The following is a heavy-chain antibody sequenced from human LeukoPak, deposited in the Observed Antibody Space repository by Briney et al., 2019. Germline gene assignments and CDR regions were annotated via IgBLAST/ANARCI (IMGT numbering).Heavy chain of an antibody. D-gene: IGHD3-16*01. J-gene: IGHJ4*02. Sequence: PGGSLRLSCVASGLSFSSYNMNWVRQAPGRGLEWVSSISRSASNICYADSVKGRFTISRDNAKNSFYLQMNSLRAEDTAVFYCARDPEGFGATYFDYWGQGTLVTVSS. CDR2: ISRSASNI. V-gene: IGHV3-21*01. CDR3: ARDPEGFGATYFDY. CDR1: GLSFSSYN.